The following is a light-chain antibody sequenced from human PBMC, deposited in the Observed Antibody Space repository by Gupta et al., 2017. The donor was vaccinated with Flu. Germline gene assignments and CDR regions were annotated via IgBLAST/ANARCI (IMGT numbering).Light chain of an antibody. CDR2: LGS. V-gene: IGKV2-28*01. Sequence: MVMTQSPLSLPVTPGEPASISCRSSRSLLHSNGYNYLNWYLQKPGQSPHLLIYLGSNRASGVPDRFSGSGSGTDFTLNISRGEADDVGVYYCRQPLETPFTFGRGTKVEIK. J-gene: IGKJ4*01. CDR3: RQPLETPFT. CDR1: RSLLHSNGYNY.